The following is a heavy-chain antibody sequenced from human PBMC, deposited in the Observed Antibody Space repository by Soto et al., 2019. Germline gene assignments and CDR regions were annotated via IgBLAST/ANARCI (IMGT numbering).Heavy chain of an antibody. CDR1: GYTFTRFG. CDR2: ISGYNGNT. D-gene: IGHD6-6*01. V-gene: IGHV1-18*01. J-gene: IGHJ4*02. Sequence: QVQLVQSGAEVKKPGASVKVSCKASGYTFTRFGINWVRQAPGQGLEWMGWISGYNGNTNTAENFQGRVTMTTDTSATTAYMELRGLRSDDTAVYYCAGDFEAGGQLVGGFDYWGQGTLVTVSS. CDR3: AGDFEAGGQLVGGFDY.